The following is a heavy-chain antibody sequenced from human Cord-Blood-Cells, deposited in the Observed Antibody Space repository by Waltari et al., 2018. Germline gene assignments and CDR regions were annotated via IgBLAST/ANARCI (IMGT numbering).Heavy chain of an antibody. D-gene: IGHD1-1*01. CDR1: GGSISSSSYY. CDR3: ARLRYNWNFDY. Sequence: QLQLQESGPGLVKPSETLSLTCTVSGGSISSSSYYWGWIRQPPGKGLEWIGSIYYSGSTYYNPSLKSRVTISVDTSKNQFSLKLSSVTAADMAVYYCARLRYNWNFDYWGQGTLVTVSS. CDR2: IYYSGST. J-gene: IGHJ4*02. V-gene: IGHV4-39*07.